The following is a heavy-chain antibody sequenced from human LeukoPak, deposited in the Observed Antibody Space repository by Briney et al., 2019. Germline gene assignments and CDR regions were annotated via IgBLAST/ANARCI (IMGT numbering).Heavy chain of an antibody. Sequence: PSETLSLTCAIYGGSFSGYYWSWIRQPPGKGLEWIGEIYHSGSTNYNPSLKSRVTISVDKSKNQFSLKLSSVTAADTAVYYCARDRGMATTPFFDYWGQGTLVTVSS. CDR3: ARDRGMATTPFFDY. J-gene: IGHJ4*02. V-gene: IGHV4-34*01. D-gene: IGHD5-24*01. CDR2: IYHSGST. CDR1: GGSFSGYY.